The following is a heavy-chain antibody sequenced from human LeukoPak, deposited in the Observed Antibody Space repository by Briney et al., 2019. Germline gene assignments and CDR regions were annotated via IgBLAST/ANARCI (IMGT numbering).Heavy chain of an antibody. Sequence: SETLSLTCAVYGGSFSGYYWSWLRQPPGKGLEWIGEINHSGSTNYNPSLKSRVTISVDTSKNQFSLKLSSVTAADTAVYYCARRTSGSYYVPEYYFDYWGQGTLVTVSS. CDR1: GGSFSGYY. J-gene: IGHJ4*02. V-gene: IGHV4-34*01. D-gene: IGHD1-26*01. CDR2: INHSGST. CDR3: ARRTSGSYYVPEYYFDY.